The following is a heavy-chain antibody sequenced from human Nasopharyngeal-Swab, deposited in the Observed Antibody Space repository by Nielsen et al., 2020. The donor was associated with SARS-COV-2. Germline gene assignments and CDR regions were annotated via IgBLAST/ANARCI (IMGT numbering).Heavy chain of an antibody. CDR1: GGSISSYY. J-gene: IGHJ4*02. Sequence: SETLSLTRTVSGGSISSYYWSWIRQPPGRGLEWIGYIYYSGSTNYNPSLKSRVTISVDTSKNQFSLKLSSVTAADTAVYYCARVPRLGELSAYFDYWGQGTLVTVSS. CDR2: IYYSGST. CDR3: ARVPRLGELSAYFDY. D-gene: IGHD3-16*02. V-gene: IGHV4-59*01.